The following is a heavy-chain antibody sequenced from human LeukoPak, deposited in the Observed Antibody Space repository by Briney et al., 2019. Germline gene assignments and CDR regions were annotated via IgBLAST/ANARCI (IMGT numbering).Heavy chain of an antibody. D-gene: IGHD4-17*01. CDR3: ARGKRDYGDYVRGGWFDP. CDR1: GFTFSSYS. V-gene: IGHV3-21*01. Sequence: GGSLRLSCAASGFTFSSYSMNWVRQAPGKGLEWVSSISSSSSYIYYADSVKGRFTISRDNAKNSLYLQMNSLRAEDTAVYYCARGKRDYGDYVRGGWFDPWGQGTLVTVSS. J-gene: IGHJ5*02. CDR2: ISSSSSYI.